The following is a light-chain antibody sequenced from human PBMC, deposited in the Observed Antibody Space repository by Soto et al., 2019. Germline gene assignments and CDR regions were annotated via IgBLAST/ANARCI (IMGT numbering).Light chain of an antibody. CDR3: QSCDSCLSGSDVV. Sequence: QSVLTQPPSVSGAPGQRVTISCTGSSSNIGAGYDVHWYQQPPGTAPKLLILGNNNRPSGVPDRFSGSKSGTSAFLAITGLQAEDEGDYYCQSCDSCLSGSDVVFGGGTKVTVL. CDR2: GNN. V-gene: IGLV1-40*01. J-gene: IGLJ2*01. CDR1: SSNIGAGYD.